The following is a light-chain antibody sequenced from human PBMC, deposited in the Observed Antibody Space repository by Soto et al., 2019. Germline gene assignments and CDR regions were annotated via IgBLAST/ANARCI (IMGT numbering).Light chain of an antibody. CDR2: DVS. Sequence: QSALTQPASVSGSPGQSITISCVGTSSDIGDYKYVSWYQQHPGKVPKVIIYDVSNRPSGVSYRFSATKSGNTASLTISGLQAEDEADYYCCSYTRSGTLIFGTGTKLTVL. CDR1: SSDIGDYKY. V-gene: IGLV2-14*01. J-gene: IGLJ1*01. CDR3: CSYTRSGTLI.